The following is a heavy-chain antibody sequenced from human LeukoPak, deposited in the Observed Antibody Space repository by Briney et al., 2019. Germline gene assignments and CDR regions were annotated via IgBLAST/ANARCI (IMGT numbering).Heavy chain of an antibody. V-gene: IGHV3-23*01. CDR2: LSGSGDRT. J-gene: IGHJ6*03. Sequence: GGSLTLSCAASGFTFNNYAMSWVRQAPGKGLEWVLALSGSGDRTFYVDSVKGRFTVSRDNSKNTLYLQMDSLRVDDTALYYCARGGTNYYYMDVWGNGTTVTVSS. CDR3: ARGGTNYYYMDV. CDR1: GFTFNNYA.